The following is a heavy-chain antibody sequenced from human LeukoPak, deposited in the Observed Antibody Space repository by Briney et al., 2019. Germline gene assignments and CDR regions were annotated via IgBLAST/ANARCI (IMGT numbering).Heavy chain of an antibody. J-gene: IGHJ2*01. V-gene: IGHV3-30*02. CDR2: IRYDGSIK. Sequence: GGSLRLSCAASGFTFSSYGMNWVRQAPGKGLEWVAFIRYDGSIKYSADSVKGRFTISRDNSKNTLFLQLNSLRAEDTAVYYCAKDGGWMDPSVLYWYFDLWGRGTLVTVSS. D-gene: IGHD3-16*01. CDR1: GFTFSSYG. CDR3: AKDGGWMDPSVLYWYFDL.